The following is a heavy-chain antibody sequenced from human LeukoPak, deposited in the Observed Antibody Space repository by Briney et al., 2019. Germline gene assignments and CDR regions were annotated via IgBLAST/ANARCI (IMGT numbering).Heavy chain of an antibody. CDR3: ARQDLYSRGWYFDY. Sequence: SETLSLTCTVSGGSISSSSYYWGWIRQPPGKGLEWIGSTYYSGSTYYNPSVNSRVTISVDTSKNQFSLKLSSVTAADTAVYYCARQDLYSRGWYFDYWGQGTLVTVSS. CDR1: GGSISSSSYY. CDR2: TYYSGST. V-gene: IGHV4-39*01. J-gene: IGHJ4*02. D-gene: IGHD6-19*01.